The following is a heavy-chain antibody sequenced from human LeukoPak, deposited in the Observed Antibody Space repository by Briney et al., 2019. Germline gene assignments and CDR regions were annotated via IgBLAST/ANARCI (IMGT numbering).Heavy chain of an antibody. Sequence: GGSVRLSCAASGFTFSSYGMHWVRQAPGKGLEWVAVIWYDGSNKYYADSVKGRFTISRDNSKNTLYLQMDSLRAEDTAVYYCARDPGVRWLVGFDYWGQVTLGTVSS. D-gene: IGHD6-19*01. CDR3: ARDPGVRWLVGFDY. CDR2: IWYDGSNK. J-gene: IGHJ4*02. CDR1: GFTFSSYG. V-gene: IGHV3-33*01.